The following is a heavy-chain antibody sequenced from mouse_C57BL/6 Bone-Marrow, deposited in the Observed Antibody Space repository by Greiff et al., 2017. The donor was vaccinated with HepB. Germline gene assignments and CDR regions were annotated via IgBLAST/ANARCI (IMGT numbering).Heavy chain of an antibody. CDR1: GFTFTDYY. J-gene: IGHJ4*01. CDR2: IRNKANGYTT. D-gene: IGHD2-2*01. Sequence: EVKLVESGGGLVQPGGSLSLSCAASGFTFTDYYMSWVRQPPGKALEWLGFIRNKANGYTTEYSASVKGRFTISCDNSQSILYHQMNALRAEDSATYYCARYIAYGYLYYYAMDDWGQGTSVTVSS. V-gene: IGHV7-3*01. CDR3: ARYIAYGYLYYYAMDD.